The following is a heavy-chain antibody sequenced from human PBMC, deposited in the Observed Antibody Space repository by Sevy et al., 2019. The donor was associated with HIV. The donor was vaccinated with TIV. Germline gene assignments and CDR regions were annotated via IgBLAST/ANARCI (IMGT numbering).Heavy chain of an antibody. Sequence: GGSLRLSCTASGFSFGDYAMSWFRQAPGKGLEWVGFIRSKAYGGTTEYAGSVKGRFTISRDDSKSIGYLQMNSLKSEDTALYYCTSSPYMYGMDVWGQGTTVTVSS. CDR3: TSSPYMYGMDV. D-gene: IGHD4-4*01. CDR1: GFSFGDYA. J-gene: IGHJ6*02. CDR2: IRSKAYGGTT. V-gene: IGHV3-49*03.